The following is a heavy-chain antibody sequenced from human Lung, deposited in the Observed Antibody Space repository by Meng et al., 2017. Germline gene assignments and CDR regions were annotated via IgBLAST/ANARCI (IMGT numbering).Heavy chain of an antibody. CDR1: GFTFSNAW. CDR2: MKSNVDGGTV. V-gene: IGHV3-15*01. Sequence: EVQLVESGGGFVKPGGALRLSCAASGFTFSNAWMTRVRQAPGKGLEWIGRMKSNVDGGTVDYAAAVKGRFFISRDDSENTFYLQMNSLKTEDTAVYYCSGHADYWGHGTLVTVSS. J-gene: IGHJ4*01. CDR3: SGHADY.